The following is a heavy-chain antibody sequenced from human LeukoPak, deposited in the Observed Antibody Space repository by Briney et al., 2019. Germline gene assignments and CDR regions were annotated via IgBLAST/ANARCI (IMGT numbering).Heavy chain of an antibody. J-gene: IGHJ4*02. V-gene: IGHV3-30*02. D-gene: IGHD1-14*01. CDR1: GFTFSSYG. CDR3: AKDSRYYYVDY. CDR2: IRYDGSKE. Sequence: GESLRLSYAASGFTFSSYGMHWVRQAPGKGLEWEAFIRYDGSKEYYADSVKGRFTISRDNSKNTLYLQMNSLKTEDTAVYYCAKDSRYYYVDYWGQGTLVTVSS.